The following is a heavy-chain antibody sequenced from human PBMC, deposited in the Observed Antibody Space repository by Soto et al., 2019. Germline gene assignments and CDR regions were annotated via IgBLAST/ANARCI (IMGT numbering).Heavy chain of an antibody. CDR2: IYTSGST. CDR3: ARDRGDDSSGELDY. V-gene: IGHV4-4*07. D-gene: IGHD3-22*01. J-gene: IGHJ4*02. Sequence: KTSETLSLTCTVSGGSISSYYWSWIRQPAGKGLEWIGRIYTSGSTNYNPSLKSRVTMSVDTSKNQFSLKLSSVTAADTAVYYCARDRGDDSSGELDYWGQGTLVTVSS. CDR1: GGSISSYY.